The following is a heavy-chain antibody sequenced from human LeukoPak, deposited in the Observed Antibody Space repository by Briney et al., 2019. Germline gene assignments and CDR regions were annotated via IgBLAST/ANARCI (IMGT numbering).Heavy chain of an antibody. V-gene: IGHV4-31*03. D-gene: IGHD1-26*01. Sequence: PSETLSLTCTVSGGSISGAYYYWSWIRQHPGRGLEWIGYISYNGTTYSSPSLKSRITISVDASKSQFSLKLSSVTAADTAVYYCAIDRLLTDSGNYYHDAFDIWGPGTMVTVSS. CDR2: ISYNGTT. CDR1: GGSISGAYYY. CDR3: AIDRLLTDSGNYYHDAFDI. J-gene: IGHJ3*02.